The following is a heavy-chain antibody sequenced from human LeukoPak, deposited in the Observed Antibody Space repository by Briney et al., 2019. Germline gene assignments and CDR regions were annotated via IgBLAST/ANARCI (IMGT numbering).Heavy chain of an antibody. CDR2: INYRGST. CDR3: ARQIAVAGEWAFDI. D-gene: IGHD6-19*01. V-gene: IGHV4-39*01. CDR1: GGSISSGSYF. Sequence: SETLSLTCTVSGGSISSGSYFWIWVRQPPGMGLEWIGSINYRGSTYYNPSLKSRVTISVDASKNQFSLKLSSVTAADSALYYCARQIAVAGEWAFDIWGQGTMVTVSS. J-gene: IGHJ3*02.